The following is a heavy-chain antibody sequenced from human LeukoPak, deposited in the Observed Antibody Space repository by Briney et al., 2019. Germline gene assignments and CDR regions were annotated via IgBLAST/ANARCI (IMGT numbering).Heavy chain of an antibody. D-gene: IGHD3-10*01. CDR3: ASHYGSGSYFRY. J-gene: IGHJ4*02. CDR2: INHSGST. CDR1: GGSFSGYY. Sequence: SETLSLTCPVYGGSFSGYYWSWIRQPPGKGLEWIGEINHSGSTNYNPSLKSRVTISVDTSKNQFSLKLSSVTAADTAVYYCASHYGSGSYFRYWGQGTLVTVSS. V-gene: IGHV4-34*01.